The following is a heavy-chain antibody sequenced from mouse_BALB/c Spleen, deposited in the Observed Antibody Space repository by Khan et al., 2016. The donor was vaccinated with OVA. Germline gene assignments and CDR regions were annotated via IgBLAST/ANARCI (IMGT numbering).Heavy chain of an antibody. CDR1: GYSINSEYT. J-gene: IGHJ3*01. D-gene: IGHD2-2*01. CDR2: ISYSGNT. Sequence: EVKLEESGPGLVKPSQSLSLTCTVTGYSINSEYTWNWIRQFPGHKLEWMGFISYSGNTRYNPSLKSRISITRDTSKNQLFLQLNSVTSEYTATYYCARKDYYAYDPFPYWGQGTLVTVSA. V-gene: IGHV3-2*02. CDR3: ARKDYYAYDPFPY.